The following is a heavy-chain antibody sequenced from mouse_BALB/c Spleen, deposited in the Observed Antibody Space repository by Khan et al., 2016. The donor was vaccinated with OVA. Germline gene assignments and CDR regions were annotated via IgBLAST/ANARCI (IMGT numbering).Heavy chain of an antibody. J-gene: IGHJ1*01. V-gene: IGHV3-2*02. CDR1: GYSITSDYA. Sequence: EVQLQESGPGLVKPSQSLSLTCTVTGYSITSDYAWNWIRQFPGNKLEWMGYITYSGSTSYNPSLKSRISITRDTSKNQFFLQLKSVTTEDTATYFCARRSVWGAGTTVTVSS. CDR2: ITYSGST. CDR3: ARRSV.